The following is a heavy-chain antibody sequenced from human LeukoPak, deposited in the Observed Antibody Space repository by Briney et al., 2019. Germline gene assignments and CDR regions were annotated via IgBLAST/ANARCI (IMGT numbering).Heavy chain of an antibody. J-gene: IGHJ4*02. CDR2: ILSDGSYE. Sequence: GGSLRLSCATSGFSLSRNGMHWVRQAPGQGLEWVAFILSDGSYEYYADSVKGRFTISRDNSKNTLYLQMNSLRAEDTAVYYCARPYSSGWYGDFDYWGQGTLVTVSS. V-gene: IGHV3-30*19. CDR3: ARPYSSGWYGDFDY. D-gene: IGHD6-19*01. CDR1: GFSLSRNG.